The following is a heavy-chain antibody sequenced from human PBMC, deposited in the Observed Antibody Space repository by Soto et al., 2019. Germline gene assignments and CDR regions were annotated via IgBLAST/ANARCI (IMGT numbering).Heavy chain of an antibody. CDR2: IIPIFGTA. V-gene: IGHV1-69*01. CDR3: ASIYCSAGSCYSPDNWFDP. Sequence: QVQLVQSGAEVKKPGSSVKVSCKASGGTFSSYAISWVRQAPGQGLEWMGGIIPIFGTANYAQKFQGRVTITADESTSTAYKELRSLRSEDTAVYYCASIYCSAGSCYSPDNWFDPWGQGTLVTVSS. J-gene: IGHJ5*02. CDR1: GGTFSSYA. D-gene: IGHD2-15*01.